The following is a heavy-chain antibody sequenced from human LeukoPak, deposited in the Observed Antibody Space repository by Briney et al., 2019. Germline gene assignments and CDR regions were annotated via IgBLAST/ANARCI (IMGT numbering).Heavy chain of an antibody. V-gene: IGHV3-21*01. CDR2: ISSTSSYI. CDR1: GFTFSSYS. CDR3: SRDNGRQQLVGDYYYYGMDV. Sequence: GGSLRLSCAASGFTFSSYSMNWVRQAPGKGLEWISSISSTSSYIYYADSVRGRFSISRDNAKNSVYLQMNSLRAEDTAVYYCSRDNGRQQLVGDYYYYGMDVWGQGTTVTVSS. J-gene: IGHJ6*02. D-gene: IGHD6-13*01.